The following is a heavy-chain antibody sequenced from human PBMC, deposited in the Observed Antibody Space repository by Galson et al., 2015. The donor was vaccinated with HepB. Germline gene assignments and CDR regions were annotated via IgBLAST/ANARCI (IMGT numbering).Heavy chain of an antibody. Sequence: SETLSLTCAVYGGSFSGYYWSWIRQPPGKGLEWIGEINHSGSTNYNPSLKSRVTISVDTSKNQFSLKLSSVTAADTAVYYCARGPHASGYDSWGQGTLVTVSS. CDR3: ARGPHASGYDS. CDR1: GGSFSGYY. D-gene: IGHD5-12*01. J-gene: IGHJ5*02. CDR2: INHSGST. V-gene: IGHV4-34*01.